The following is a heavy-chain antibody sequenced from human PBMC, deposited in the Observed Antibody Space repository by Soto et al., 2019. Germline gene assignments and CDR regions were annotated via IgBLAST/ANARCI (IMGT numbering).Heavy chain of an antibody. V-gene: IGHV1-69*06. J-gene: IGHJ5*02. CDR3: ARVGITMVRATIAWFDP. Sequence: GASVKVSCKASGGTFSSYAISWVRQAPGQGLEWMGGIIPIFGTANYAQKFQGRVTITADKSTSTAYMELSSLRSEDTAVYYCARVGITMVRATIAWFDPWGQGTLVTVSS. D-gene: IGHD3-10*01. CDR2: IIPIFGTA. CDR1: GGTFSSYA.